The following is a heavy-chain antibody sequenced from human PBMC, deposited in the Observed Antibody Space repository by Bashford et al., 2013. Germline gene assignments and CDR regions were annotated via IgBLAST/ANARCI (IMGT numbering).Heavy chain of an antibody. CDR2: ISAYNGNT. CDR1: RHFSSXA. Sequence: ASVKVSCKLLRHFSSXAISWVRQAPGQGLEWMGWISAYNGNTNYAQKLQGRVTMTTDTSTSTAYMELRSLRSDDTAVYYCARVGKAYCGGDCYSYGVVDYWGQGTLVTVSS. J-gene: IGHJ4*02. V-gene: IGHV1-18*01. D-gene: IGHD2-21*02. CDR3: ARVGKAYCGGDCYSYGVVDY.